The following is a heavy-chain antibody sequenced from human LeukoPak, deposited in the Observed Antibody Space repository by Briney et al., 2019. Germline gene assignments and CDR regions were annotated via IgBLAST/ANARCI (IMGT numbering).Heavy chain of an antibody. Sequence: ASVKVSCRASGYTFIAYYMHWVRQAPGQGLEWMGWIDPSSGGTNYAQKFQGRVTMTRDTSISTAYMELSELRSDDTAVYYCAGQKDPRPIDYWGQGTLITVSS. V-gene: IGHV1-2*02. CDR1: GYTFIAYY. CDR3: AGQKDPRPIDY. J-gene: IGHJ4*02. CDR2: IDPSSGGT.